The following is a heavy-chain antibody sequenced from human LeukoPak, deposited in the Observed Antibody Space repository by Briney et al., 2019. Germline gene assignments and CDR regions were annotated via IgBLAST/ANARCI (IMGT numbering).Heavy chain of an antibody. Sequence: GGSLRLSCAASGFTFSSGWMHWVRQAPGKGLVWVSRISGDGSTTTYADSVKGRFTISRDNAKNTLYLQMNSLRADDTAVYYCARVNYGGNFDYWGQGTLVTVSS. CDR1: GFTFSSGW. CDR3: ARVNYGGNFDY. J-gene: IGHJ4*02. D-gene: IGHD4-23*01. CDR2: ISGDGSTT. V-gene: IGHV3-74*01.